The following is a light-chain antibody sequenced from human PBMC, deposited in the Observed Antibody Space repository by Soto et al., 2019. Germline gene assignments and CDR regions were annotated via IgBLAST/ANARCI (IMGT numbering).Light chain of an antibody. CDR2: DIR. Sequence: QSVLTQPASVSGSPGQSITISCTGTSSDVGGYKYVSWYQQHPGKAPKLMIYDIRNRPSGVSTLFSGSKSGNTASLTISGLQAEDVADYYCSSYTSSSTRVFGTGTKLTVL. V-gene: IGLV2-14*03. CDR1: SSDVGGYKY. J-gene: IGLJ1*01. CDR3: SSYTSSSTRV.